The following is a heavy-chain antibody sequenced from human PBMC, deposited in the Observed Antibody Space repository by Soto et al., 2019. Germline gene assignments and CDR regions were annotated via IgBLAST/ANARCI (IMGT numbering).Heavy chain of an antibody. CDR1: GYTFTRYY. CDR3: ARSGDYTWFDP. V-gene: IGHV1-46*03. D-gene: IGHD4-17*01. Sequence: APVNVSCKASGYTFTRYYIHWVRQAPGQGLEWMGIINPSGGSTSYAQKFQGRVTMTRDTSTSTVYMELSSLRSEDTAVYYCARSGDYTWFDPWGQGTLVTVSS. CDR2: INPSGGST. J-gene: IGHJ5*02.